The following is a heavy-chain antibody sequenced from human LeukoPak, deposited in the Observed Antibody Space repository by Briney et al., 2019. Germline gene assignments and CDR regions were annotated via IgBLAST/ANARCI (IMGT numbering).Heavy chain of an antibody. Sequence: GASVKLSCKASEYTFTSYDINWVRQATGQRLEWMGWMNPNSGNTVYAQKFQGRVTMTRNTSISTAYMELSSLRSEDTAVYYCVREAHYDILTGYYEDYWGQGTLVTVSS. CDR3: VREAHYDILTGYYEDY. D-gene: IGHD3-9*01. J-gene: IGHJ4*02. CDR2: MNPNSGNT. CDR1: EYTFTSYD. V-gene: IGHV1-8*01.